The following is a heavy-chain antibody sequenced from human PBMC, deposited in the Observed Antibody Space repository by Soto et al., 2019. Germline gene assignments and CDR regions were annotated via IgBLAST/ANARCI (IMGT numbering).Heavy chain of an antibody. Sequence: QVTLKESGPVLVKPTETLTLTYTVSGFSLSNAGMGVSWIRQPPGKALEWLAHIFSNDEKSYSTSLKSRLTISTDTSKSQVVLTMTNMDPVDTATYYCARHGRGVGARPLDYWGQGTLVTVSS. D-gene: IGHD1-26*01. V-gene: IGHV2-26*01. CDR2: IFSNDEK. CDR1: GFSLSNAGMG. CDR3: ARHGRGVGARPLDY. J-gene: IGHJ4*02.